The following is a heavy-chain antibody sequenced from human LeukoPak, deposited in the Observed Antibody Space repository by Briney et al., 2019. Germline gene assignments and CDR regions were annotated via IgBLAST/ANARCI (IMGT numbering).Heavy chain of an antibody. CDR3: ARGGYYDSSGYYSDFDY. V-gene: IGHV4-59*01. CDR2: IYYSGST. CDR1: GGSIGSYY. D-gene: IGHD3-22*01. J-gene: IGHJ4*02. Sequence: PSETLSLTCTVSGGSIGSYYWSWIRQPPGKGLEWIGYIYYSGSTNYNPSLKSRVTISVDTSKNQFSLKLSSVTAADTAVYYCARGGYYDSSGYYSDFDYWGQGTLVTVSS.